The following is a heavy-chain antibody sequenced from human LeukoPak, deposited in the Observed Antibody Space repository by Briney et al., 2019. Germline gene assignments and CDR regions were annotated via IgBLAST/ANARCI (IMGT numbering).Heavy chain of an antibody. CDR3: ARGYCSTTSCSSFDY. CDR1: GFTFSSYS. J-gene: IGHJ4*02. CDR2: ISSSSSSYI. V-gene: IGHV3-21*01. Sequence: GGSLRLSCAASGFTFSSYSMNWVRQAPGEGLEWVSSISSSSSSYIYYADSVKGRFTISRDNAKNSLYLQMNSLRAEDTAVYYCARGYCSTTSCSSFDYWGQGTLATVSS. D-gene: IGHD2-2*01.